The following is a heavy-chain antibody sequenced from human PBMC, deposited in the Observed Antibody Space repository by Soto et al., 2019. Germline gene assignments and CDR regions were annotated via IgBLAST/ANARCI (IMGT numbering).Heavy chain of an antibody. CDR1: GGSISSGGYY. Sequence: SETLSLTCTVSGGSISSGGYYWSWIRQHPGKGLEWIGYIYYSGSTYYNPSLKSRVTISVDTSKNQFSLKLSSVTAADTAVYYCARANWVYYYGMDVWGQGTTVTVSS. CDR3: ARANWVYYYGMDV. CDR2: IYYSGST. J-gene: IGHJ6*02. D-gene: IGHD7-27*01. V-gene: IGHV4-31*03.